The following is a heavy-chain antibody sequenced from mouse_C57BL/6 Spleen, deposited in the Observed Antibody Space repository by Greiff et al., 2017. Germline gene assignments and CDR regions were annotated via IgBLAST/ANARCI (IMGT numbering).Heavy chain of an antibody. CDR1: GYTFTDYE. Sequence: QVQLKESGAELVRPGASVTLSCKASGYTFTDYEMHWVKQTPVHGLEWIGAIDPETGGTAYNQKFKGKAILTADKSSSTAYMGLRSLTSEDSAVYCCTRSGGSSPPFAYWGQGTLVTVAA. J-gene: IGHJ3*01. D-gene: IGHD1-1*01. V-gene: IGHV1-15*01. CDR3: TRSGGSSPPFAY. CDR2: IDPETGGT.